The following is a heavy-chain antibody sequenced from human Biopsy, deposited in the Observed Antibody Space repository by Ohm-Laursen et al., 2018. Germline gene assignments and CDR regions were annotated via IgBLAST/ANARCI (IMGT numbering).Heavy chain of an antibody. CDR3: ATKLTGYFHH. CDR2: NIPILGTG. D-gene: IGHD3-9*01. V-gene: IGHV1-69*06. J-gene: IGHJ1*01. Sequence: ASVKVSCKVPGGTFSDYGVNWVRQAPGQGLEWLGGNIPILGTGNYAQKFQDRVTVAADTSTSTATMELRSLRSDDTAVYYCATKLTGYFHHWGQGTLVIVSS. CDR1: GGTFSDYG.